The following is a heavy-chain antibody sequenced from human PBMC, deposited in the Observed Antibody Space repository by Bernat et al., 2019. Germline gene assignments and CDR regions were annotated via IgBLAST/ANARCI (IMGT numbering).Heavy chain of an antibody. D-gene: IGHD5-12*01. CDR2: ISANDDNT. V-gene: IGHV1-18*01. CDR1: GYTFTSYG. CDR3: ARGWISVGCRSPQYFDP. Sequence: QVQLVQSGAEVKKPGASVKVSCKASGYTFTSYGISWVRQAPGQGPEWMGWISANDDNTNYAQKFQVRLIMTTDTSTRTAYMELRSLRFDDTAVYYCARGWISVGCRSPQYFDPWGQGTLVTVSS. J-gene: IGHJ5*02.